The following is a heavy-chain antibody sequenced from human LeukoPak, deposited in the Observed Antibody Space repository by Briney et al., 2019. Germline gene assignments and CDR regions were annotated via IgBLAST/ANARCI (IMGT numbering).Heavy chain of an antibody. CDR1: GYTFTSYD. CDR2: VNPNSGDT. V-gene: IGHV1-2*02. D-gene: IGHD1-26*01. CDR3: ARASGSYWWFDS. Sequence: ASVKVSCKASGYTFTSYDINWVRQATGQGLEWMGCVNPNSGDTNYAQKFQGSVTMTRDTSISIVYMELSRLRPDDTAVYYCARASGSYWWFDSWGQGTLVTVSS. J-gene: IGHJ5*01.